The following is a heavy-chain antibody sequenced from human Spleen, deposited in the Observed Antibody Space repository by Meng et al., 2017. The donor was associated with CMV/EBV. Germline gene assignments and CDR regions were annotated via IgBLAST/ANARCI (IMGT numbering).Heavy chain of an antibody. Sequence: VRRLGPGGGVVQPGRSLILSCASSGFTFRSYAIHWVRQYPGKGLEWVAVISYDGSNKYYADSVKGRFTISRDNSKNTLYLQMNSLRAEDTAVYYCAKDSGYYDSSGSIDYWGQGTLVTVSS. CDR3: AKDSGYYDSSGSIDY. V-gene: IGHV3-30-3*01. J-gene: IGHJ4*02. D-gene: IGHD3-22*01. CDR2: ISYDGSNK. CDR1: GFTFRSYA.